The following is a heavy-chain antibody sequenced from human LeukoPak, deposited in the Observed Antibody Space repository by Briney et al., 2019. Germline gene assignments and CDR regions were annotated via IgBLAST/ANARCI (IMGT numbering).Heavy chain of an antibody. CDR1: GFTFSSYA. J-gene: IGHJ4*02. V-gene: IGHV3-23*01. CDR3: AKEYDIVVVPAVAFDY. CDR2: ISGSGGST. D-gene: IGHD2-2*01. Sequence: GGSLRLSCAASGFTFSSYAMSWVRQAPGKGLEWVSAISGSGGSTYYADSVKGRFTISRDNSKNTLYLQMKSLRAEDTAVYYCAKEYDIVVVPAVAFDYWGQGTLVTVSS.